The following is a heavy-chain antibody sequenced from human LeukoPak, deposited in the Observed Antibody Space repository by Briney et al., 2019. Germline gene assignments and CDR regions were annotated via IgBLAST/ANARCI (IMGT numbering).Heavy chain of an antibody. Sequence: GASVKVSCKASGYTFTSYDINWVRQATGQGLEWMGWMNPNSGNTGYAQKFQGRVTMTRNTSISTAYMELSSLRSEDTAVYYCARSAYSSSWYYYYYMDVWGKGTTVTISS. D-gene: IGHD6-13*01. CDR3: ARSAYSSSWYYYYYMDV. V-gene: IGHV1-8*01. CDR2: MNPNSGNT. CDR1: GYTFTSYD. J-gene: IGHJ6*03.